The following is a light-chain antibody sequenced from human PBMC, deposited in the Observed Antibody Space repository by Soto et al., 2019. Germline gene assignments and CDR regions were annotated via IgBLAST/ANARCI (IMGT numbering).Light chain of an antibody. CDR2: KAS. Sequence: DIQMTQSPSTLSASVGDRVTITCRASQTISTLLAWYQQRPGKAPNLLIYKASSLESGVPSRSSGSGSGPEFTLTISSLQPDDFAAYFCQQYSTYPWTFCQGTKVEIK. CDR1: QTISTL. J-gene: IGKJ1*01. V-gene: IGKV1-5*03. CDR3: QQYSTYPWT.